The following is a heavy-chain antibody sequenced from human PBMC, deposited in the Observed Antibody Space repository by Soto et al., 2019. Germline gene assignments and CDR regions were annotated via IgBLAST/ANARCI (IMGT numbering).Heavy chain of an antibody. J-gene: IGHJ6*03. V-gene: IGHV3-66*01. CDR1: GFTVSSNY. CDR3: TRAPLGYCSSTSCYSDWGDYYYYYMDV. Sequence: GGSLRLSCAASGFTVSSNYMSWVRQAPGKGLEWVSVIYSGGSTYYADSVKGRLTISRDNSKNTLYLQMNSLGAEDTAVYYCTRAPLGYCSSTSCYSDWGDYYYYYMDVWGKGTTVTVSS. CDR2: IYSGGST. D-gene: IGHD2-2*03.